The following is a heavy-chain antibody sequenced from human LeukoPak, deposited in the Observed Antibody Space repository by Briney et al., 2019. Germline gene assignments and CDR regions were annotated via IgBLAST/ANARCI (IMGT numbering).Heavy chain of an antibody. Sequence: ASVKVSCKASGYTFTSYGISWVRQAPGQGLEWMGWISAYNGNTNYAQKFQGRVTITADESTSTAYMELSSLRSEDTAVYYCASGSTVFDYWGQGTLVTVSS. D-gene: IGHD1-1*01. V-gene: IGHV1-18*01. CDR1: GYTFTSYG. CDR2: ISAYNGNT. J-gene: IGHJ4*02. CDR3: ASGSTVFDY.